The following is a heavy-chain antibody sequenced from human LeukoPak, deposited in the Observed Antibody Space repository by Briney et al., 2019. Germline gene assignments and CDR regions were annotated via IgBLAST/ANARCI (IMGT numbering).Heavy chain of an antibody. CDR1: GFTFSNYA. CDR3: VRGYYYDTSSFDS. J-gene: IGHJ4*02. V-gene: IGHV3-64D*09. CDR2: ISYTGGNT. Sequence: GGSLRLSCSASGFTFSNYAMHWVRQAPGKGPEYVSTISYTGGNTYYADSVKGRFTISRNNSKNTLYLQMSSLRAEDTAVYYCVRGYYYDTSSFDSWGQGTLVTVSS. D-gene: IGHD3-22*01.